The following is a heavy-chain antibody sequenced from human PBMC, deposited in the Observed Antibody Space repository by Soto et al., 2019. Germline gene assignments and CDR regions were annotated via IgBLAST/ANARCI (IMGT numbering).Heavy chain of an antibody. CDR1: GFTFSSYA. J-gene: IGHJ4*02. D-gene: IGHD5-12*01. Sequence: QVQLVESGGGVVQPGRSLRLSCAASGFTFSSYAMHWVRQAPGKGLEWVAVISYDGSKKYYADSVKGRFTISRDNSKNTLYLQMNSLRAEDTAVYYCARATGGYDSTLDYWGQGTLVPVSS. V-gene: IGHV3-30-3*01. CDR2: ISYDGSKK. CDR3: ARATGGYDSTLDY.